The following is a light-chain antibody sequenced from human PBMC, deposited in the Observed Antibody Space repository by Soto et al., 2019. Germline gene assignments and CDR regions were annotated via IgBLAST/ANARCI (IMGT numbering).Light chain of an antibody. J-gene: IGLJ1*01. CDR1: SSDFKSENY. CDR3: TSYTETTPNYV. Sequence: QSALTQPASVSGSPGQSITISCSGTSSDFKSENYVSWYRQHPGEGPQLIIYDVAKRPPGVSNRFSGSKSGNTASLIISGLQAEDEADYYCTSYTETTPNYVFGTGTKVTVL. CDR2: DVA. V-gene: IGLV2-14*03.